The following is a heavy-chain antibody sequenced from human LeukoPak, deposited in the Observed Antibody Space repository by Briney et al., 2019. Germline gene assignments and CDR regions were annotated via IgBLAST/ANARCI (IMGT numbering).Heavy chain of an antibody. CDR1: GYSISNGYY. J-gene: IGHJ6*03. V-gene: IGHV4-38-2*02. CDR2: ISHRGST. Sequence: KPSETLSLTCTVSGYSISNGYYWGWIRQPPGKGLEWVGSISHRGSTYYNPSLKSRVSISVDTSKNQFSLKLSSVTAADTAVYYCAREVFTVPYYYYYMDVWGKGTTVTISS. D-gene: IGHD2-2*01. CDR3: AREVFTVPYYYYYMDV.